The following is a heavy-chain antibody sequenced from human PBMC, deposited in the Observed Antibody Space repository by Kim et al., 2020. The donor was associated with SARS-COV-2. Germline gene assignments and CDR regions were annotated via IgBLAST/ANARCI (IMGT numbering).Heavy chain of an antibody. D-gene: IGHD2-2*01. Sequence: GGSLRLSCAASGFTFGDYAMHWVRQAPGKGLEWVSGISWNSGSIGYADSVKGRFTISRDNAKNSLYLQMNSLRAEDTALYYCMSSDIVVVPAAHDAFDIWGQGTMVTVSS. CDR1: GFTFGDYA. CDR2: ISWNSGSI. J-gene: IGHJ3*02. CDR3: MSSDIVVVPAAHDAFDI. V-gene: IGHV3-9*01.